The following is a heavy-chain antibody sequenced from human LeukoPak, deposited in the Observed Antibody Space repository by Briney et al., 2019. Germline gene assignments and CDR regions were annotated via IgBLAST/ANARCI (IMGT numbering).Heavy chain of an antibody. CDR3: ARDLKGFNL. J-gene: IGHJ5*02. V-gene: IGHV3-7*04. CDR1: GFYFNAYL. CDR2: IKQDGSQE. Sequence: GGSLTLSCVASGFYFNAYLMRWVRQAPGKGVEWVANIKQDGSQEFYLDSVKGRFTISRDNGNSSLYLHMSRLRIEDTAVYYCARDLKGFNLWGQGALVTVSS.